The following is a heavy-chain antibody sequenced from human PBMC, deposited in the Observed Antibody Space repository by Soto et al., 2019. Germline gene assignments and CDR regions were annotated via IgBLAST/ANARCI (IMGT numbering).Heavy chain of an antibody. Sequence: QVQLVQSGAEMRKPGASVKVSCKASGYTFAIYGVNWVRQAPGQGLEWMGWIGAYNGDTNYAQTLQGRVTMTTDPAKSTAYMELGSLRSDDTAVEYWARGTGTTSEGSLFDYWGQGTLVTVSS. D-gene: IGHD1-1*01. CDR1: GYTFAIYG. J-gene: IGHJ4*02. CDR3: ARGTGTTSEGSLFDY. CDR2: IGAYNGDT. V-gene: IGHV1-18*01.